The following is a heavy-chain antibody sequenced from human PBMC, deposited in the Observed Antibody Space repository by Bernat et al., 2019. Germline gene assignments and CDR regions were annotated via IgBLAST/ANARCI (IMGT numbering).Heavy chain of an antibody. D-gene: IGHD4-17*01. CDR3: ASFVTTVTTEAGYFDL. V-gene: IGHV3-53*04. J-gene: IGHJ2*01. Sequence: EVQLVESGGGLVQPGGSLRLSCAASGFTVSSNYMSWVRQAPGKGLEWVSVIYSGGSTYYADSVKGRFTISRHNSKNTLYLQMNSMRAEETAVYYCASFVTTVTTEAGYFDLWGRGTLVTVSS. CDR2: IYSGGST. CDR1: GFTVSSNY.